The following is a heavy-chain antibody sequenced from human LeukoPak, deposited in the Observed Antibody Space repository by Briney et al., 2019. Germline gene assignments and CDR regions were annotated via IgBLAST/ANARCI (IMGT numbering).Heavy chain of an antibody. D-gene: IGHD3-3*01. V-gene: IGHV5-51*01. CDR3: ARHLHRGGSNSPALPPNYDFWSGYPPGDAFDI. J-gene: IGHJ3*02. CDR2: IYPGDSDT. Sequence: GESLKISCKGSGYSFTSYWIGWVRQMPGKGLEWMGIIYPGDSDTRYSPSFQGQVTISADKSISTAYLQWSSLKASDTAMYYCARHLHRGGSNSPALPPNYDFWSGYPPGDAFDIWGQGTMVTVSS. CDR1: GYSFTSYW.